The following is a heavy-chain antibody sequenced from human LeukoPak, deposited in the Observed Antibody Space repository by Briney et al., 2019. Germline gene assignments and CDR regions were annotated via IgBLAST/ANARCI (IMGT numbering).Heavy chain of an antibody. V-gene: IGHV1-24*01. D-gene: IGHD3-3*01. CDR2: FDPEDGET. J-gene: IGHJ3*02. CDR1: GYTLTELS. CDR3: ARSITIFGVVTLDAFDI. Sequence: GASVKVSCKVSGYTLTELSMHWVRQAPGKGLECMGGFDPEDGETIYAQKFQGRVTMTTDTSTSTAYMELRSLRSDGTAVYYCARSITIFGVVTLDAFDIWGQGIMVTVSS.